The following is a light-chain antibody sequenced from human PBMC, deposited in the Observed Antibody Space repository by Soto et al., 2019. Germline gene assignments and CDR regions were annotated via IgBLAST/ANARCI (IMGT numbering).Light chain of an antibody. CDR3: GTWDSSLSAGVV. Sequence: QSVLTQPPSVSAAPGQKVTISCSGSSSNIGNNYVSWYQQLPGTAPKLLIYDNNKRPSGIPDRFSGSKSGTSATLGITGLQTGDEADYYCGTWDSSLSAGVVFGGGTQVTVL. CDR2: DNN. CDR1: SSNIGNNY. V-gene: IGLV1-51*01. J-gene: IGLJ2*01.